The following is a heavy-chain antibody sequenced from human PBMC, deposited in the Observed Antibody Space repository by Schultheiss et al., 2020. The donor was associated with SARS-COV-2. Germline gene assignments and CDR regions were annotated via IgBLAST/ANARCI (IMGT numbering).Heavy chain of an antibody. CDR1: GGSISSGGYY. J-gene: IGHJ4*02. CDR2: IYYSGST. CDR3: ARVGRLSAFDY. V-gene: IGHV4-31*03. D-gene: IGHD1-26*01. Sequence: SQTLSLTCTVSGGSISSGGYYWSWIRQHPGKGLEWIGYIYYSGSTYYNPSLKSRVSISVDTSKNQFSLKLNSVTAADTAVYYCARVGRLSAFDYWGQGTLVTVSS.